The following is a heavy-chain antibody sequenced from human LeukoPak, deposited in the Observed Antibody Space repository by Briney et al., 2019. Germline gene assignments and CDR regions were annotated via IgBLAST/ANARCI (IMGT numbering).Heavy chain of an antibody. J-gene: IGHJ4*02. D-gene: IGHD1-1*01. CDR3: ARGGTNFDY. CDR1: GGTFSSYA. Sequence: SVKVSCKASGGTFSSYAISWVRQAPGQGLEWMGRIIPILGIANYAQKFQGRVTITADKPTSTAYMELSSLRSEDTAVYYCARGGTNFDYWGQGTLVTVSS. CDR2: IIPILGIA. V-gene: IGHV1-69*04.